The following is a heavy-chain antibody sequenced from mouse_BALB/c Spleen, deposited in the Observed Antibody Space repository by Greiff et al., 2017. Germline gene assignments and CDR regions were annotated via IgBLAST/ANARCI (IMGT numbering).Heavy chain of an antibody. D-gene: IGHD2-14*01. CDR1: GFTFSDYY. CDR3: ARYDGAWFAY. V-gene: IGHV5-4*02. CDR2: ISDGGSYT. Sequence: EVKVVESGGGLVKPGGSLKLSCAASGFTFSDYYMYWVRQTPEKRLEWVATISDGGSYTYYPDSVKGRFTISRDNAKNNLYLQMSSLKSEDTAMYYCARYDGAWFAYWGQGTLVTVSA. J-gene: IGHJ3*01.